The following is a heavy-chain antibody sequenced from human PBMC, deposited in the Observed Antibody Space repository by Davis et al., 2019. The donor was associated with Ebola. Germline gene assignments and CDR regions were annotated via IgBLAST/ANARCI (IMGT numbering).Heavy chain of an antibody. D-gene: IGHD6-6*01. V-gene: IGHV4-39*07. J-gene: IGHJ5*01. CDR2: IYYSGST. CDR1: GGSISSSSYY. Sequence: PSETLSLTCTVSGGSISSSSYYWGWIRQPPGKGLEWIGSIYYSGSTYYNPSLKSRVTISVDTSKNQFSLKLSSVTAADTAVYYCARGAKYSSSPGSWFDSWGQGTLVTVSS. CDR3: ARGAKYSSSPGSWFDS.